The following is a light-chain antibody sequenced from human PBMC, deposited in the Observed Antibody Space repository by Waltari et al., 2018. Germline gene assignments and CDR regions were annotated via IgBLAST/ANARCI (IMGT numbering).Light chain of an antibody. V-gene: IGLV4-69*01. CDR2: VNSDGSH. Sequence: QLVLTQSPSASASLGASVKLTCTLSSGHSSNIIAWLQQQPEKGPRYLMKVNSDGSHSKGAEIPDRFSGSSSGAERYLTISSVQSEDEADYYCQTGGHGTWVFGGGTTLTVL. CDR3: QTGGHGTWV. J-gene: IGLJ3*02. CDR1: SGHSSNI.